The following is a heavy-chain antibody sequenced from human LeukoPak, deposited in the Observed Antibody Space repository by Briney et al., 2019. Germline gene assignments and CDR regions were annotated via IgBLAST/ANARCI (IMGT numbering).Heavy chain of an antibody. J-gene: IGHJ4*02. CDR1: GFTFSSYA. CDR3: AKWGDNYLSTKGGYFDY. V-gene: IGHV3-23*01. CDR2: ISGSGGST. D-gene: IGHD5-24*01. Sequence: GGSLRLSCAASGFTFSSYAMSWVRQAPGKGLEWVSAISGSGGSTYYADSVKGRFTISRDSSKNTLYLQMNSLRAEDTAVYYCAKWGDNYLSTKGGYFDYWGQGTLVTVSS.